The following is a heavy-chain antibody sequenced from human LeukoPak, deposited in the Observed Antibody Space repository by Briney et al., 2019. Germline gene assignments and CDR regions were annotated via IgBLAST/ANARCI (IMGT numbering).Heavy chain of an antibody. CDR3: ARRSTYYYDSSGSFDY. J-gene: IGHJ4*02. CDR1: GYIFTSYW. D-gene: IGHD3-22*01. Sequence: GESLKISCKCSGYIFTSYWIGWVRQMPGKGLEWMGIIYPGDSDTRYSPSFQGQVTISADKSISTAYLQWSSLEASDTAMYYCARRSTYYYDSSGSFDYWGQGTLVTVSS. CDR2: IYPGDSDT. V-gene: IGHV5-51*01.